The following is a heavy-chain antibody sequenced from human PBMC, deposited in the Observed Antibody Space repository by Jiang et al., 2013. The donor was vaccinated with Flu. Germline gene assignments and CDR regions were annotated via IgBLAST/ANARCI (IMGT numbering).Heavy chain of an antibody. Sequence: GAEVKKPGASVKVSCKASGYTFTSYYMHWVRQAPGQGLEWMGIINPSGGSTSYAQKFQGRVTMTRDTSTSTVYMELSSLRSEDTAVYYCARDLDEVPAARGFQHWGQGTLVTVSS. D-gene: IGHD2-2*01. CDR2: INPSGGST. CDR1: GYTFTSYY. J-gene: IGHJ1*01. CDR3: ARDLDEVPAARGFQH. V-gene: IGHV1-46*01.